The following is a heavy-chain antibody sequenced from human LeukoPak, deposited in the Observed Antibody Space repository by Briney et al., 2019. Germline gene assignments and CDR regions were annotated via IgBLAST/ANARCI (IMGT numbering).Heavy chain of an antibody. V-gene: IGHV3-30*19. CDR2: ISYDGSNK. D-gene: IGHD2-8*01. J-gene: IGHJ6*03. CDR3: AREAAVSPYYYYYYMDV. CDR1: GFTFSSYG. Sequence: GGSLRLSCAASGFTFSSYGMHWVRQAPGKGLEWVAVISYDGSNKYYADSVKGRFTISRDNSKNTLYLQMNSLRAEDTAVYYCAREAAVSPYYYYYYMDVWGKGTTVTVSS.